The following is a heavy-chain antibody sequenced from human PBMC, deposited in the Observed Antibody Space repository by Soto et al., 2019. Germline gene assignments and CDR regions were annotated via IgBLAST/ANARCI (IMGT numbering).Heavy chain of an antibody. Sequence: TLSLTCTVSSGSISSGDYYWTWIRQPPGKGLEWIGYIYYSGIIYYNPSLKSRVTISVDTSKNQFSLRLSSVTAADTAVYYCARAPFGPNIYFAYWGQGTLVTVSS. CDR3: ARAPFGPNIYFAY. D-gene: IGHD3-3*01. CDR2: IYYSGII. V-gene: IGHV4-30-4*01. J-gene: IGHJ4*02. CDR1: SGSISSGDYY.